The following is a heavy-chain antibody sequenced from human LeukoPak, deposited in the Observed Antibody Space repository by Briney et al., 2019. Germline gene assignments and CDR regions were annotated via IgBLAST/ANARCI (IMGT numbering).Heavy chain of an antibody. Sequence: ASVKVSCKTSGYTFTGYYMHWVRQAPGQGLEWMGWINPNSGGTNCEQKFQGRVTMTTDMSISTAYMELSRLRSDDAAVYYCARGDPSGYYYYMDVWGRGTTVTVSS. CDR3: ARGDPSGYYYYMDV. CDR1: GYTFTGYY. J-gene: IGHJ6*03. V-gene: IGHV1-2*02. CDR2: INPNSGGT.